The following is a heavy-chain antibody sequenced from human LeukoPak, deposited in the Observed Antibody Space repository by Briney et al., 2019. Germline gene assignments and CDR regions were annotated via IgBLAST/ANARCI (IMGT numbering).Heavy chain of an antibody. V-gene: IGHV3-23*01. J-gene: IGHJ3*02. CDR1: GFTFSSYA. Sequence: GGSLRLSCAAPGFTFSSYAMNWVRQAPGKGLEWVSAISGSGSTTYYADSVKGRFTISRDNSKNTLFLQMNSLTAEDTAIYSCARPRLEYCSGGSCFDAFDIWGQGTMVTVSS. CDR3: ARPRLEYCSGGSCFDAFDI. D-gene: IGHD2-15*01. CDR2: ISGSGSTT.